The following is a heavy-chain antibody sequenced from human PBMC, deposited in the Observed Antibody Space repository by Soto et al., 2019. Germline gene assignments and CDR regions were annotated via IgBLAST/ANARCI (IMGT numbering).Heavy chain of an antibody. J-gene: IGHJ5*01. V-gene: IGHV1-69*08. CDR2: IIPILDIT. D-gene: IGHD5-12*01. CDR3: ARDSPIGSTCSGHDDIDS. CDR1: GSTFSNHI. Sequence: QVQLVQSGAEVKKPGSSVKVSCKASGSTFSNHIITWVRQAPGQGLEWMGRIIPILDITNYAQKFQGRVTITADKSTTTAYMEVSSLSSEDTAVYYCARDSPIGSTCSGHDDIDSWGQGTLVTVSS.